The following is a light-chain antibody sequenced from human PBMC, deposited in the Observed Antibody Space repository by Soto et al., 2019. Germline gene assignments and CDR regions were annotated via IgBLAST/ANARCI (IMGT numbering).Light chain of an antibody. CDR1: TSNIGSNY. J-gene: IGLJ1*01. V-gene: IGLV1-47*01. CDR3: ATWDDSLNGSYV. Sequence: QSVLTQPPSASGTPGQGVTISCSGSTSNIGSNYVYWYQQLPGTAPKPLIYRNNQRPSGVPDRFSGSKSGTSASLAISGLRSDDEADYFCATWDDSLNGSYVFGTGTKVTVL. CDR2: RNN.